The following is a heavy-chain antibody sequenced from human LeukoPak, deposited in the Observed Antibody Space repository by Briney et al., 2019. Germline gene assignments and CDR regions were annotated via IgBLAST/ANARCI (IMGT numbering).Heavy chain of an antibody. J-gene: IGHJ4*02. CDR1: GFTLSSYA. CDR2: ISDGGNT. D-gene: IGHD2-21*01. V-gene: IGHV3-23*01. Sequence: QPGGSLRLSCAASGFTLSSYAMSRVRQAPGKGLEWVSAISDGGNTYHADSVKGRFTISRDSSKNTLFLQMNRLRPEDAAVYYCAKAPVTTCRGAYCYPFDYWGQGTLVTVSS. CDR3: AKAPVTTCRGAYCYPFDY.